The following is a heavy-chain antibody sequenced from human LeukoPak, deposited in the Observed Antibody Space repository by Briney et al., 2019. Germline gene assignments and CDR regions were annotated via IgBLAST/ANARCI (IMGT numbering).Heavy chain of an antibody. J-gene: IGHJ6*03. Sequence: GASVKVSCKASGGTFSSYAINWVRQATGQGLEWMGWMNPNSGNTGYAQKFQGRVTMTKNTSISTAYMELSSLRSEDTALYYCARAPTWSSTSYNYYYMDVWGKGTTVTISS. CDR3: ARAPTWSSTSYNYYYMDV. CDR2: MNPNSGNT. D-gene: IGHD3-3*01. V-gene: IGHV1-8*02. CDR1: GGTFSSYA.